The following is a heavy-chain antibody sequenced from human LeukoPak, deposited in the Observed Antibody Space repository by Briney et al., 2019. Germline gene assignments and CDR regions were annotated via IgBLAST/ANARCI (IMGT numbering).Heavy chain of an antibody. CDR3: ATTNDGGGYQWGDFFDF. CDR1: GGTFSSYA. CDR2: IIPNLGTT. J-gene: IGHJ4*02. V-gene: IGHV1-69*04. Sequence: TVKVSCKASGGTFSSYAISWVRQAPGQGLEWMGRIIPNLGTTNRAQNFQDRVTLTADKSTNTAYMELTSLTSDDTAVYYCATTNDGGGYQWGDFFDFWGQGTLVTVSS. D-gene: IGHD3-22*01.